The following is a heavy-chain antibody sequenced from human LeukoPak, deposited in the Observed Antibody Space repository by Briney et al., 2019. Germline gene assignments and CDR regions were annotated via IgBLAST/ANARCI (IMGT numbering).Heavy chain of an antibody. CDR3: ARDYSSISEGYYYYYMDV. CDR2: IKQDGSEK. D-gene: IGHD2-21*01. V-gene: IGHV3-7*01. J-gene: IGHJ6*03. Sequence: PGGSLRLSCAASGFTFSSYWMSWVRQAPGKGLEWVANIKQDGSEKYYVDSVKGRFTISRDNAKNSLYLQMNSLRAEDTAVYYCARDYSSISEGYYYYYMDVWGKGTTVTISS. CDR1: GFTFSSYW.